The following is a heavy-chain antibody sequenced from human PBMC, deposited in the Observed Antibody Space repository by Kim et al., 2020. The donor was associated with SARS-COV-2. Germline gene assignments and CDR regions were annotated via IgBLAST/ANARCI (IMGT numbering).Heavy chain of an antibody. D-gene: IGHD5-12*01. J-gene: IGHJ4*02. CDR1: GGSISSSSYY. CDR3: ATPRGDGYNKGGLGGLDY. V-gene: IGHV4-39*01. Sequence: SETLSLTCTVSGGSISSSSYYWGWIRQPPGKGLEWIGSIYYSGSTYYNPSLKSRVTISVDTSKNQFSLKLSSVTAADTAVYYCATPRGDGYNKGGLGGLDYWGQGTLVTVSS. CDR2: IYYSGST.